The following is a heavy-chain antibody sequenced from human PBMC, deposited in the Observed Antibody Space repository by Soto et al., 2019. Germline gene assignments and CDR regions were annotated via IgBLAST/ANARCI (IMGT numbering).Heavy chain of an antibody. Sequence: SETLSLTCAVYGGSFSGYYWSWIRQPPGKGLEWMGEINHSGSTNYNPSLKSRVTISVDTSKNQFSLKLSSVTAADTAVYYCARESSGSGSYQGDYWGQGTLVTVSS. J-gene: IGHJ4*02. V-gene: IGHV4-34*01. CDR2: INHSGST. CDR3: ARESSGSGSYQGDY. D-gene: IGHD3-10*01. CDR1: GGSFSGYY.